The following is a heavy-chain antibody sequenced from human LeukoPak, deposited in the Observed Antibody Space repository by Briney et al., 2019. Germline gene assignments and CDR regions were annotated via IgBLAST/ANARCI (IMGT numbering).Heavy chain of an antibody. CDR2: ISGSGGST. D-gene: IGHD3-22*01. CDR3: AKDHEYYYDSSGHYYPYYFDY. Sequence: GGSLRLSCAASGFTFSSYAMSWVRQAPGKGLEWVSAISGSGGSTYYADSVKGRFTISRDNSKNTLYLQMNSLRAEDTAVYYCAKDHEYYYDSSGHYYPYYFDYWGQGTLVTVSS. CDR1: GFTFSSYA. J-gene: IGHJ4*02. V-gene: IGHV3-23*01.